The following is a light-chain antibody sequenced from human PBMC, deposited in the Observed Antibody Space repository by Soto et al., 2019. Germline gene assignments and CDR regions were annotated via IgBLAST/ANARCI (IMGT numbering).Light chain of an antibody. CDR1: NSNIGSNT. V-gene: IGLV1-44*01. Sequence: VLTQPPSASGTPGQRVTISCSGSNSNIGSNTVNWYQQLPGTAPKLLIYYDNLRPSGVPDRISGSKSGTSASLAISGLQSDDEADYYCAAWDDSLNGRVFGTGTRSPS. J-gene: IGLJ1*01. CDR2: YDN. CDR3: AAWDDSLNGRV.